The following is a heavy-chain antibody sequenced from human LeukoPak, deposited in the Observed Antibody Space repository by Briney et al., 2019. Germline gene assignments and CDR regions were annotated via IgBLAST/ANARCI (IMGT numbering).Heavy chain of an antibody. Sequence: ASVKVSCKASGYTFTGYYMHWVRQAPGQGLEWMGWINPNSGGTNYAQKFQGRVTMTRDTSISTAYMELSSLRSEDTAVYYCARGGLWYYGSGSYYNRISWFDPWGQGTLVTVSS. V-gene: IGHV1-2*02. CDR3: ARGGLWYYGSGSYYNRISWFDP. CDR2: INPNSGGT. D-gene: IGHD3-10*01. J-gene: IGHJ5*02. CDR1: GYTFTGYY.